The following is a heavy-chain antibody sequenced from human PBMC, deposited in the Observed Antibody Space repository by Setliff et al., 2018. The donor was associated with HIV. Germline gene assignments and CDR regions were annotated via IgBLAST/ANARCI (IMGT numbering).Heavy chain of an antibody. D-gene: IGHD3-10*01. V-gene: IGHV3-23*01. CDR1: GFTFTSYA. J-gene: IGHJ4*01. CDR2: ISAVDGST. CDR3: AKRTSVGSLV. Sequence: GGSLSLSCAASGFTFTSYAMTWVRQAPGKGLEWVSGISAVDGSTYYADSVKGRFTISRDNSKNTLYLQMSSLRAEDTAVYYCAKRTSVGSLVWGQGTLVTVSS.